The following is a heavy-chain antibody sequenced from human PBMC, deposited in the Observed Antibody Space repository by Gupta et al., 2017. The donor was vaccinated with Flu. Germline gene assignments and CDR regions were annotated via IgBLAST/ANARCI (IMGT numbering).Heavy chain of an antibody. D-gene: IGHD6-19*01. V-gene: IGHV4-59*01. J-gene: IGHJ6*02. CDR3: ARAPHGDSSGWYGDYYGMDV. CDR1: GGSISSYY. CDR2: IYYSGST. Sequence: QVQLQESGPGLVKPSETLSLLCTVSGGSISSYYWSWIRQPPGKGLEWIGYIYYSGSTNYNPSLKSRVTISVDTSKNQFSLKLSSVTAADTAVYYCARAPHGDSSGWYGDYYGMDVWGQGTTVTVSS.